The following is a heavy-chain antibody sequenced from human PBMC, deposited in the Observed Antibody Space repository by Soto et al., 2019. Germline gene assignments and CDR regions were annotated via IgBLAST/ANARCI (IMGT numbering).Heavy chain of an antibody. V-gene: IGHV2-26*01. Sequence: QVTLKESGPVLVKPTETLTLTCAVSGFSLSNARMGVSWIRQPPGKALEWLAHIFSNDEKSYSTSLKSRLTISKDTSKSQVVFTMTNMDPVDTATYYCARFLSEWELLRYDAFDIWGQGTMVTVSS. CDR3: ARFLSEWELLRYDAFDI. D-gene: IGHD1-26*01. CDR2: IFSNDEK. CDR1: GFSLSNARMG. J-gene: IGHJ3*02.